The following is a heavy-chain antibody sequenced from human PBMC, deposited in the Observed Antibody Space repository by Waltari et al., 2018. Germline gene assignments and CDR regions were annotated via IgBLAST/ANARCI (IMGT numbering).Heavy chain of an antibody. CDR1: GYTLTELS. CDR3: ATLDSRYYYDSSGYYD. V-gene: IGHV1-24*01. J-gene: IGHJ4*02. D-gene: IGHD3-22*01. CDR2: FDPEDGET. Sequence: QVQLVQSGAEVKKPGASVKVSCKVSGYTLTELSMHWVRQAPGKGLEWMGGFDPEDGETIYAQKFQGRVTMTEDTSTDTAYMELSSLRSEDTAVYYCATLDSRYYYDSSGYYDWGQGTLVTVSS.